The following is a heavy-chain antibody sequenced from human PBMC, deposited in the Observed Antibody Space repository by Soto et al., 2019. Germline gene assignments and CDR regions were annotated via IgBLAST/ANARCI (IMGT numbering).Heavy chain of an antibody. V-gene: IGHV3-23*01. Sequence: GGSLRLSCAASGFTFSSYAMNWVRQAPGKGLEWVSTISSSGVSTYYADSVKGRFTISRDNSKNTLYLQMNSLGAEDTALYYCARGPTMVREVWMDLWGQGTTVTVSS. J-gene: IGHJ6*02. D-gene: IGHD3-10*01. CDR3: ARGPTMVREVWMDL. CDR1: GFTFSSYA. CDR2: ISSSGVST.